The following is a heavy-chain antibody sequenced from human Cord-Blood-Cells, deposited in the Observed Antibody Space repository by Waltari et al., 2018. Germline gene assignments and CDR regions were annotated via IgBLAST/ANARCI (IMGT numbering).Heavy chain of an antibody. V-gene: IGHV1-2*02. J-gene: IGHJ3*02. CDR3: ARATLSGYYDSSGYDAFDI. CDR2: INPNSGGT. D-gene: IGHD3-22*01. CDR1: GYTFTGYY. Sequence: QVQLVQSGAEVKKPGASVKVSCKASGYTFTGYYMHWVRQAPGQGLEGMGWINPNSGGTNYAQKFQGRVTMTRDTSISTAYMELSRLGSDDTAVYYCARATLSGYYDSSGYDAFDIWGQGTMVTVSS.